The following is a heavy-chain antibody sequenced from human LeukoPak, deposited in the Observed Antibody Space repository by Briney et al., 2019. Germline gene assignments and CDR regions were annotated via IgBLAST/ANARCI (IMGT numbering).Heavy chain of an antibody. CDR1: GFTFSSYS. CDR3: ARDGWFGDYNWFDP. CDR2: ISSASNTI. D-gene: IGHD3-10*01. V-gene: IGHV3-48*01. J-gene: IGHJ5*02. Sequence: GSLRLSCAASGFTFSSYSMNWVRQAPGKGLEWISYISSASNTIYYADSLKGRFTISRDNAKNSVYLQMNRLRAEDTAMYYCARDGWFGDYNWFDPWGQGTLVTVSS.